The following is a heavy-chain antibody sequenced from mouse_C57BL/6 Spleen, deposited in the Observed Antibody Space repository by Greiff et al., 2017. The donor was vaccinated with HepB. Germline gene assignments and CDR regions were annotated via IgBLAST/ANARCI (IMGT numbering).Heavy chain of an antibody. D-gene: IGHD1-1*01. V-gene: IGHV1-26*01. Sequence: EVQLQQSGPELVKPGASVKISCKASGYTFTDYYMNWVKQSHGKSLEWIGDINPNNGGTSYNQKFKGKATLTVDKSSSTAYMELPSLTSEDSAVYYCASRSYYAGSSYEGYWGQGTTLTVSS. CDR3: ASRSYYAGSSYEGY. J-gene: IGHJ2*01. CDR1: GYTFTDYY. CDR2: INPNNGGT.